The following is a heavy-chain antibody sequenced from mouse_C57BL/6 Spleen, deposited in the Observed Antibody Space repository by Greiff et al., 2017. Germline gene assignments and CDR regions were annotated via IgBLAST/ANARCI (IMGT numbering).Heavy chain of an antibody. CDR2: IDPETGGT. Sequence: QVQLQQSGAELVRPGASVTLSCKASGYTFTDYEMHWVKQTPVHGLEWIGAIDPETGGTAYNQKFKGKAILTADKSSSTAYMELRSLTSEDSAVYYCTRSSVITTVVAKTMDYWGQGTSVTVSS. D-gene: IGHD1-1*01. J-gene: IGHJ4*01. CDR1: GYTFTDYE. V-gene: IGHV1-15*01. CDR3: TRSSVITTVVAKTMDY.